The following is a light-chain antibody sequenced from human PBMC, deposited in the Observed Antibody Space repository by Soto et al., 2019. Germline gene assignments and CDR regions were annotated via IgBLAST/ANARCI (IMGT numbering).Light chain of an antibody. J-gene: IGLJ1*01. CDR2: EVS. CDR3: SSYTSSSTLPFV. Sequence: VLTQPASVSGSPGQSITISCTGTSSDVGGYNYVSWYQQHPGKAPKLMIYEVSNRPSGVSNRFSGSKSGNTASLTISGLQAEDEADYYCSSYTSSSTLPFVFGTGTKVT. V-gene: IGLV2-14*01. CDR1: SSDVGGYNY.